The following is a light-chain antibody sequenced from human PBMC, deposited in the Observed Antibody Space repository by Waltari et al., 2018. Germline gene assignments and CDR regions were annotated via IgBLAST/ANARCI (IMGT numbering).Light chain of an antibody. CDR2: EVS. CDR3: CSYAGSSHYL. CDR1: SNDVGTYNR. Sequence: QSALTQPASMSGSPGQSIAISCTGTSNDVGTYNRVSWYQHHPGKAPKLMIYEVSERRLGAADRFAGSKARNTASRTISGLQAEDEADYYCCSYAGSSHYLFGTGTRVTVL. J-gene: IGLJ1*01. V-gene: IGLV2-23*02.